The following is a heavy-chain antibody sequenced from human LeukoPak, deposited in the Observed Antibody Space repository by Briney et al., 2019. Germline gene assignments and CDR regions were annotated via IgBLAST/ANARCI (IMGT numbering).Heavy chain of an antibody. Sequence: PSETLSLTCAVYGGSFSGYYWSWIRQPPGKGLEWIGYIYYSGSTNYNPSLKSRVTISVDTSKNQFSLKLSSVTAADTAVYYCARQGLTGTPRFDYWGQGTLVTVSS. CDR3: ARQGLTGTPRFDY. CDR2: IYYSGST. J-gene: IGHJ4*02. V-gene: IGHV4-59*08. CDR1: GGSFSGYY. D-gene: IGHD1-20*01.